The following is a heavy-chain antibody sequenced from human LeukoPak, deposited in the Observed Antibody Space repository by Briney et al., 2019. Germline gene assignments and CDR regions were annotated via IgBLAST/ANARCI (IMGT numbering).Heavy chain of an antibody. J-gene: IGHJ4*02. D-gene: IGHD1-26*01. CDR1: GYTFTSYY. CDR3: ARDGGGSYTFDY. CDR2: INPSGGST. Sequence: ASVQVSCKASGYTFTSYYMHWVRQAPGQGLEWMGIINPSGGSTSYAQKFQGRVTMTSDTSTSTVYMELSSLRSEDTAVYYCARDGGGSYTFDYWGQGTLVTVSS. V-gene: IGHV1-46*01.